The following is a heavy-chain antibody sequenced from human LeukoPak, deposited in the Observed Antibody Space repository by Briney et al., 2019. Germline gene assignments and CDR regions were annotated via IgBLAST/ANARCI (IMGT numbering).Heavy chain of an antibody. CDR2: IKQDGTEK. CDR1: GFTFSRNW. J-gene: IGHJ4*02. D-gene: IGHD4-11*01. CDR3: ARDSDYSDYD. Sequence: GGSLRLSCAGSGFTFSRNWMSWVRQAPGKGLEWVANIKQDGTEKYYLDSVKGRFIISRDNAKNSLYLQMNSLRVEDTAVYYCARDSDYSDYDWGQGTLVTASS. V-gene: IGHV3-7*01.